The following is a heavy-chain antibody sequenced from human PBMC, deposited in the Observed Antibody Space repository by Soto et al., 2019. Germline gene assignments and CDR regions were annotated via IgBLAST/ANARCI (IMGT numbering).Heavy chain of an antibody. J-gene: IGHJ1*01. CDR1: RFTLSSYE. Sequence: QPWGAPRLSCAASRFTLSSYEMTWVRQAPGKGLEWVSYISSSGSTIYYADSVKGRFTISRDNAKNSLYLQMNSLRAEDTAVYYCARDQDYDSSGPEYFQHWGQGTLVTVSS. CDR3: ARDQDYDSSGPEYFQH. V-gene: IGHV3-48*03. D-gene: IGHD3-22*01. CDR2: ISSSGSTI.